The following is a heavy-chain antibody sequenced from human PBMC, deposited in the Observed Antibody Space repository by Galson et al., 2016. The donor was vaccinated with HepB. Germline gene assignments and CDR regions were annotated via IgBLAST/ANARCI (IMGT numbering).Heavy chain of an antibody. CDR1: GDSISGDGYF. CDR3: ARGFCDVDCPKHNWFDP. CDR2: VYTSGNS. D-gene: IGHD2-21*01. J-gene: IGHJ5*02. V-gene: IGHV4-61*02. Sequence: TLSLTCTVSGDSISGDGYFWTWIRQPAGKGLEWIGRVYTSGNSNSNPPLAGRVAISLDTSRNEFSLHLGSVTAADTAVYYCARGFCDVDCPKHNWFDPWGEGILVTVSS.